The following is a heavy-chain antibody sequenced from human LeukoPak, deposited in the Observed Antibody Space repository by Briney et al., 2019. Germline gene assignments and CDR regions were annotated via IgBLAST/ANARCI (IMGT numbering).Heavy chain of an antibody. J-gene: IGHJ4*02. Sequence: ASVKVSCKASGYTFTSYDINWVRQATGQGLEWMGWMNPNSGNTGYAQKFQGRVTMTRNTSISTAYMELSSLRSEDTAVYYCAKPGAFIVGAIIGRYYWGQGTLVTVSS. CDR2: MNPNSGNT. CDR1: GYTFTSYD. CDR3: AKPGAFIVGAIIGRYY. V-gene: IGHV1-8*01. D-gene: IGHD1-26*01.